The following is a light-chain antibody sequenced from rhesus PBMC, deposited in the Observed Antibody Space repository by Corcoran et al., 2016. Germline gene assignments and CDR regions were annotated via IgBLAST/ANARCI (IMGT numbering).Light chain of an antibody. V-gene: IGKV3-53*02. CDR2: GAS. CDR1: QSVSSY. J-gene: IGKJ4*01. CDR3: QKYSSSPLT. Sequence: QVILTQSPATLSLSPGERATLSCRASQSVSSYLAWYQQKPGQAPKLRIYGASTRATGIPDRFSGSGSGTEFTLTISSLEPEDFAVYYCQKYSSSPLTFGGGTKVELK.